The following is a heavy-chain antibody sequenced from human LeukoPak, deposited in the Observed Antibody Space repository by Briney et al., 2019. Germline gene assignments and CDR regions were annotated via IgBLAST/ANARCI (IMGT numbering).Heavy chain of an antibody. Sequence: GGSLRLSCAASGFTFSSYAMSWVRQAPGKGLEWVSAISGSGGSTYYADSVKGRFTISRDNSKNTLYLQMNSLRAEDTAVYYCAKGGYYYDSSGYHYGYWGQGTLVTVSS. J-gene: IGHJ4*02. CDR2: ISGSGGST. CDR1: GFTFSSYA. V-gene: IGHV3-23*01. D-gene: IGHD3-22*01. CDR3: AKGGYYYDSSGYHYGY.